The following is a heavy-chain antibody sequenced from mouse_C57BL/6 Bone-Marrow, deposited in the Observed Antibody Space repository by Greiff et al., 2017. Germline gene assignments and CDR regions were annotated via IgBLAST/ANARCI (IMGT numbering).Heavy chain of an antibody. CDR1: GYAFTNYL. J-gene: IGHJ2*01. CDR3: ARSLSTVVAQYYCDY. Sequence: QVQLKESGAELVRPGTSVKVSCKASGYAFTNYLIEWVKQRPGQGLEWIGVINPGSGGTNYNEKFKGKATLTADKSSSTAYMQLSSLTSEDSAVYFCARSLSTVVAQYYCDYWGQGTTLTVSS. CDR2: INPGSGGT. V-gene: IGHV1-54*01. D-gene: IGHD1-1*01.